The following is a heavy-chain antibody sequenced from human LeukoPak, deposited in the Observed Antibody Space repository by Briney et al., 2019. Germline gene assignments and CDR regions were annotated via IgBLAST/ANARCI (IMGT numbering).Heavy chain of an antibody. CDR3: AKDIGGWELLGPDY. CDR1: GFTFSSYA. V-gene: IGHV3-23*01. J-gene: IGHJ4*02. D-gene: IGHD1-26*01. Sequence: GGSLRLSCAASGFTFSSYAMSWVRQAPGKGLEWVSTINDSGGSTYYADSVKGWFTISRDNSKNTLYLQMNSLRAEDTAIYYCAKDIGGWELLGPDYWGQGTLVTVSS. CDR2: INDSGGST.